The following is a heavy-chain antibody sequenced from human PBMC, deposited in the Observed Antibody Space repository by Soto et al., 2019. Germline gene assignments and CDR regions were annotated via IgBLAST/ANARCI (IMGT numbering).Heavy chain of an antibody. CDR1: GGSISNSSYY. D-gene: IGHD5-12*01. CDR2: IYYRGIT. CDR3: ARQTSYSGYDIIDY. Sequence: SETLSLTCTVSGGSISNSSYYWGWIRQPPGKGLEWIGSIYYRGITYSNPSLKSRVTISVDTSKNQFSLKLSSVTAADTAVYYCARQTSYSGYDIIDYWGQRTPVTVSS. V-gene: IGHV4-39*01. J-gene: IGHJ4*02.